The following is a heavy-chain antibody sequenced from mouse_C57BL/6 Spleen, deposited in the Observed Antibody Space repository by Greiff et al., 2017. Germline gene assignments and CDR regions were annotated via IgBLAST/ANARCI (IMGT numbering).Heavy chain of an antibody. J-gene: IGHJ2*01. CDR3: AREDFDY. V-gene: IGHV1-55*01. CDR2: IYPGSGSA. Sequence: VQLQQPGAELVKPGASVKMSCKASGYTFTTYWITWVKQRPGQGLEWIGDIYPGSGSANYNEKFKSKATLTVDTSSSTAYLQLSSLTSEDSAVYYCAREDFDYWGQGTTLTVSS. CDR1: GYTFTTYW.